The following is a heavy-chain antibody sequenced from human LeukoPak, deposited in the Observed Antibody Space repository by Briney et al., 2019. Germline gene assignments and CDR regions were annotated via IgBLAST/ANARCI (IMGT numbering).Heavy chain of an antibody. CDR1: GFTFSSYA. CDR3: ARSQGVYPEYFQH. Sequence: GGSLRLSCAASGFTFSSYAMHWVRQAPGKGLEWVAVISYDGSNKYYADSVKGRFTISRDNSKNTLYLQMNSLRAEDTAVYYCARSQGVYPEYFQHWGQGTLVTVSS. J-gene: IGHJ1*01. V-gene: IGHV3-30-3*01. D-gene: IGHD5/OR15-5a*01. CDR2: ISYDGSNK.